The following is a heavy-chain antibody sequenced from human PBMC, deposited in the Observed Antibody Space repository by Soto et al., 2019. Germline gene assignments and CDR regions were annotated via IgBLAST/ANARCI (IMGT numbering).Heavy chain of an antibody. CDR3: ARFRRPVYHGMDV. V-gene: IGHV3-53*01. D-gene: IGHD4-4*01. CDR1: GFTVSSNY. Sequence: PGGSLRLSCAASGFTVSSNYMSWVRQAPGKGLEWVSVIYSGGSTYYADSVKGRFTISRDNSKNTLYLQMNSLRAEDTAVYYCARFRRPVYHGMDVWGKGTTVTVSS. CDR2: IYSGGST. J-gene: IGHJ6*04.